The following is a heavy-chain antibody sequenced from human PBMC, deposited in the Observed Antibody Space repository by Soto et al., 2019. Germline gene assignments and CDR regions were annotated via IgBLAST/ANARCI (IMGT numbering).Heavy chain of an antibody. D-gene: IGHD1-1*01. CDR1: GFSFSQYG. Sequence: HPGGSLRLSCAATGFSFSQYGMHWVRQAPGRGLEWVVLLWYDGSKEYYADSVKGRFTISRDDSRDTLFLQMNSLRADDTAVYYCAREELKRRPKGMDIWGQGTTVTVSS. CDR3: AREELKRRPKGMDI. CDR2: LWYDGSKE. J-gene: IGHJ6*02. V-gene: IGHV3-33*01.